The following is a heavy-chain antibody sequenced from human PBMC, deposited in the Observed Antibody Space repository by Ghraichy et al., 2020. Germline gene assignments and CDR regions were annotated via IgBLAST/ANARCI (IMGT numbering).Heavy chain of an antibody. CDR3: PVKISYGDYFDY. CDR2: IYYSGST. D-gene: IGHD4-17*01. CDR1: GHVFSRSSDH. J-gene: IGHJ4*02. V-gene: IGHV4-39*01. Sequence: GSLRLSCTVSGHVFSRSSDHWGGIRQPPGKEREWIVSIYYSGSTYYNPSLKSRVTISVDTSNNQSSLKLSSVTAADTAVYYCPVKISYGDYFDYWGQGTLVIVPS.